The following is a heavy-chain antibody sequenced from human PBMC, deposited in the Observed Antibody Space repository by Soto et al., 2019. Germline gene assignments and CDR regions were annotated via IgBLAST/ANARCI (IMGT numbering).Heavy chain of an antibody. CDR2: ISYDGTNK. CDR3: ARTKYCSSTSCYWRGMDV. D-gene: IGHD2-2*01. J-gene: IGHJ6*02. CDR1: GFTFSSHA. V-gene: IGHV3-30-3*01. Sequence: QVQLVESGGGVVQTGRSLRLSCVASGFTFSSHAMNWVRQAPGKGLEWVSVISYDGTNKYYADSVKGRFTVSRDNSKNTMYLQMNSLRAEETAVYYCARTKYCSSTSCYWRGMDVWGQGTTVTVSS.